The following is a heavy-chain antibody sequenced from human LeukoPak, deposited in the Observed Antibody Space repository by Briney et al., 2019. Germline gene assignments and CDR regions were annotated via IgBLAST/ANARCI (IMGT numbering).Heavy chain of an antibody. CDR3: ATAGSSRAAFDI. CDR2: ITPNNGVS. CDR1: GHTFTGYY. Sequence: ASVKVSCKASGHTFTGYYLHWVRQAPGQGPEWVGWITPNNGVSNYAQKFQGRVTMSRDTSITTAYMELSRLRSDDTAVYYCATAGSSRAAFDIWGQGTMVTVSS. D-gene: IGHD3-10*01. J-gene: IGHJ3*02. V-gene: IGHV1-2*02.